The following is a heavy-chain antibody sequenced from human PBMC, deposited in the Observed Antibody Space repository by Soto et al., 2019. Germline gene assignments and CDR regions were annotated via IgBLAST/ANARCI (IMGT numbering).Heavy chain of an antibody. Sequence: ASVKVSCKASGYTFTGYYMHWVRQAPGQGLEWMGWINPNSGGTNYAQKFQGRVTMTRDTSISTAYMELSRLRSDDTAVYYCARTESPGTIWSGCPNYYYYYGMDVWGQGTTVTVSS. D-gene: IGHD3-3*01. V-gene: IGHV1-2*02. CDR1: GYTFTGYY. CDR3: ARTESPGTIWSGCPNYYYYYGMDV. CDR2: INPNSGGT. J-gene: IGHJ6*02.